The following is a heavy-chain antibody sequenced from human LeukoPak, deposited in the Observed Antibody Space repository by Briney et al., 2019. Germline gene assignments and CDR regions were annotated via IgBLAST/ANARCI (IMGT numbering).Heavy chain of an antibody. CDR1: GGSISSGTYD. CDR2: IHATGSA. Sequence: PSETLSLTCTVSGGSISSGTYDWSWIRQTAGRGLEWIGRIHATGSAHYNPSLESRVTFSVDTPKNQFSLKLTSVTAAYTAVYYCARADSASPGSSDTFDVWGQGKMVTVSS. D-gene: IGHD2-21*01. CDR3: ARADSASPGSSDTFDV. J-gene: IGHJ3*01. V-gene: IGHV4-61*02.